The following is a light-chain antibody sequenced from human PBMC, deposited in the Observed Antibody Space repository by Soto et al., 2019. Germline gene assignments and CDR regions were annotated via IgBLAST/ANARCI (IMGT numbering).Light chain of an antibody. CDR3: QPYNSS. V-gene: IGKV1-5*03. Sequence: DIQMTQSPSTLSASVGDRVTITCRASQSISNWLAWYQQKPGKAPKLLIYTASSLERGVPSRYSGSGTGTEYTLTTSSLQTDAFATYYFQPYNSSFGQGTKVEIK. CDR2: TAS. J-gene: IGKJ1*01. CDR1: QSISNW.